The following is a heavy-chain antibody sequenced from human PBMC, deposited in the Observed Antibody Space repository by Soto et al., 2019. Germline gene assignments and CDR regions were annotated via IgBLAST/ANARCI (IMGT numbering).Heavy chain of an antibody. D-gene: IGHD2-15*01. Sequence: EVQLVESGGGLVQPGGSLRLSCAASGFTFSSSEMYWVRQAPGKGLEWISYIHPGGQTIFYAESVKGRFTISRDNAKHSVYLHMTRLRAEDTAVYYCARRGSRWGRGTKVTVSS. CDR1: GFTFSSSE. CDR2: IHPGGQTI. V-gene: IGHV3-48*03. J-gene: IGHJ3*01. CDR3: ARRGSR.